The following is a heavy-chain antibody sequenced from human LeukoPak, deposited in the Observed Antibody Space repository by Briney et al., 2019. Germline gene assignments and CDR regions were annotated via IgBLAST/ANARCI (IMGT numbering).Heavy chain of an antibody. CDR2: IRYDGSNK. CDR3: ARDVGGSGWYPNWFDP. J-gene: IGHJ5*02. CDR1: GFTFTTYA. D-gene: IGHD6-19*01. Sequence: GGSLRLSCAASGFTFTTYAMHWVRQAPGKGLEWVAFIRYDGSNKYYADSVKGRFTISRDNSKNTLYLQMNSLRAEDTAVYYCARDVGGSGWYPNWFDPWGQGTLVTVSS. V-gene: IGHV3-30*02.